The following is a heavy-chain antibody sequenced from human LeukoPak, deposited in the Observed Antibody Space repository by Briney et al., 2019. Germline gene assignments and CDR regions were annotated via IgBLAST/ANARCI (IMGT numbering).Heavy chain of an antibody. CDR2: ISGSGGST. D-gene: IGHD2-2*01. V-gene: IGHV3-23*01. CDR1: GFTFSSYA. CDR3: AKKPRRYCSSTSCRNF. Sequence: GGSLRLSCAASGFTFSSYAMSWVRQAPGKGLEWVSAISGSGGSTYYADSVKGRFTISRDNSKNTLYLQVNSLRAEDTAVYYCAKKPRRYCSSTSCRNFWGQGTMVTVSS. J-gene: IGHJ3*01.